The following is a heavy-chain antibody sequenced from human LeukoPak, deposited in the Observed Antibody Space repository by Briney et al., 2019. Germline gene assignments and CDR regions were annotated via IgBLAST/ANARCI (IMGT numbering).Heavy chain of an antibody. V-gene: IGHV3-48*03. CDR1: GFTFSSYE. CDR3: ARDLGQYYDTSDNWSDP. J-gene: IGHJ5*02. CDR2: ISSSGSTI. D-gene: IGHD3-22*01. Sequence: GGSLRLSCAASGFTFSSYEMNWVRQAPGKGLEWVSYISSSGSTIYYADSVKGRFTISRDNAKNSLYLQMNSLRAEDTAVYYCARDLGQYYDTSDNWSDPWGQGTLVTVSS.